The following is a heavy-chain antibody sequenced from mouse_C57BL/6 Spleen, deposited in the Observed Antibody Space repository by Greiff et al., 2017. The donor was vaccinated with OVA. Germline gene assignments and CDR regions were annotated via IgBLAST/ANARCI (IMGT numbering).Heavy chain of an antibody. J-gene: IGHJ1*03. CDR1: GYTFTSYW. V-gene: IGHV1-52*01. Sequence: VKLQQPGAELVRPGSSVKLSCKASGYTFTSYWMHWVKQRPIQGLKWIGNIDPSDSETHYNQKFKDKATLTVDKSSSTAYMQLSSLTSEDSAVYYCASGDWYFDVWGTGTTVTVSS. CDR3: ASGDWYFDV. CDR2: IDPSDSET.